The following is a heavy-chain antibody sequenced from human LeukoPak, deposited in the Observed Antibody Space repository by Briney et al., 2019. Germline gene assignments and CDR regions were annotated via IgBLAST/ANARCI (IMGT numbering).Heavy chain of an antibody. D-gene: IGHD3-22*01. V-gene: IGHV4-4*07. J-gene: IGHJ5*02. CDR2: FYTSGSA. CDR1: GGSISSYS. CDR3: ARDYDSSGYYHGWFDP. Sequence: MTSETLSLTCTVSGGSISSYSWSWFRQPAGKGLEWIGRFYTSGSANYNPSLKSRVTVSVDTSKNQFSLKLSSVTAADTAVYYCARDYDSSGYYHGWFDPWGQGTLVTVSS.